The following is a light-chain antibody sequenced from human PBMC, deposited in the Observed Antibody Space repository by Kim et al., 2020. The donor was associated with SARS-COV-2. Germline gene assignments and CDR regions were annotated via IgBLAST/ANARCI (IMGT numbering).Light chain of an antibody. Sequence: ASVEDRIMVTCRAGHNIDNYINWYQQKPNKPPKLLIYAASTLHSGVPSRFSGSGSGTVFTLTISSLQPEDFATYYCLQTYSMTWTFGQGTKVDIK. CDR3: LQTYSMTWT. V-gene: IGKV1-39*01. J-gene: IGKJ1*01. CDR1: HNIDNY. CDR2: AAS.